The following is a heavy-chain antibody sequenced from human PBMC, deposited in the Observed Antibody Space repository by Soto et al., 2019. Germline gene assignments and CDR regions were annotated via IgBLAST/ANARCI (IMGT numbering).Heavy chain of an antibody. CDR2: IYPGESDT. J-gene: IGHJ4*02. V-gene: IGHV5-51*06. D-gene: IGHD6-13*01. CDR1: GYSFTNYW. Sequence: GVSLKISCKGSGYSFTNYWIGWVRQMPGKGLEWMGIIYPGESDTRYSPSFQGQVTISADKSIITLYLQMNTLRVEDTAVYYCAKVSSSWYAGFFDLWGQGTLVTVSS. CDR3: AKVSSSWYAGFFDL.